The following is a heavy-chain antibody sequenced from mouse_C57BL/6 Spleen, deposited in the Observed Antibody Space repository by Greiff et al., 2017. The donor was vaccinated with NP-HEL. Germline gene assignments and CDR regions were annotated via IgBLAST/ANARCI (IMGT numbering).Heavy chain of an antibody. CDR1: GYTFTDYE. D-gene: IGHD2-4*01. V-gene: IGHV1-15*01. CDR3: TDYDYDFYAMDY. CDR2: IDPETGGT. Sequence: QVQLQQSGAELVRPGASVTLSCKASGYTFTDYEMHWVKQTPVHGLEWIGAIDPETGGTAYNQKFKGKAILTADKSSSTAYMELRSLTSEDSAVYYCTDYDYDFYAMDYWGQGTSVTVSS. J-gene: IGHJ4*01.